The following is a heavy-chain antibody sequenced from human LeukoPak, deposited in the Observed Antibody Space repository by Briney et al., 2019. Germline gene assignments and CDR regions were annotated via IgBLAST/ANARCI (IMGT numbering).Heavy chain of an antibody. Sequence: PSETLSLTCSDSGGSISSRSYYWGWIRLPPGKGLEWIGSIYYSGSTYYNPSLKSRVTISVDTSKNQFSLKLSSVTAADTAVYYCARGRRRVDVWGQGTTVTVSS. CDR1: GGSISSRSYY. CDR2: IYYSGST. J-gene: IGHJ6*02. V-gene: IGHV4-39*01. CDR3: ARGRRRVDV.